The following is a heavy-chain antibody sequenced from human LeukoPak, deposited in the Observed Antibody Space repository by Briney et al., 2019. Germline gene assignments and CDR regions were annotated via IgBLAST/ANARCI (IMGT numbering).Heavy chain of an antibody. J-gene: IGHJ4*02. CDR2: ISYSGST. CDR1: GGSIGSTRYY. Sequence: SETLSLTCTVSGGSIGSTRYYWGWIRQPPGKGLEWIGSISYSGSTHYNPSLQSRVTISVDTSKNQFSLKLSSVTAADTAVYYCARGSGLFDYWGQGTLVTVSS. CDR3: ARGSGLFDY. V-gene: IGHV4-39*07. D-gene: IGHD6-19*01.